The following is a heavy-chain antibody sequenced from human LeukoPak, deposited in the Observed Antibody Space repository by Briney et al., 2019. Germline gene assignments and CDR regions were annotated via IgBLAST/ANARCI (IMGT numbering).Heavy chain of an antibody. CDR3: ARRWDSSGYYYNRAFDY. CDR1: GGSISSSSYY. V-gene: IGHV4-39*01. Sequence: QPSETLSLTCTVSGGSISSSSYYWGSIRQPPGKGLEWIGSIYYSGSTYYNPSLKSRVTISVDTSKNQFSLKLSSVTAADTAVYYCARRWDSSGYYYNRAFDYWGQGTLVTVSS. CDR2: IYYSGST. J-gene: IGHJ4*02. D-gene: IGHD3-22*01.